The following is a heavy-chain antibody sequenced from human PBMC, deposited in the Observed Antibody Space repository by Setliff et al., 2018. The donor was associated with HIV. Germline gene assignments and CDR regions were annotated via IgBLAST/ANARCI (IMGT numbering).Heavy chain of an antibody. CDR2: IIPIARIP. D-gene: IGHD5-12*01. CDR1: GGTFNTFG. J-gene: IGHJ4*02. CDR3: ARGPLYGYDRGYFDY. Sequence: SVKVSCKASGGTFNTFGTNWVRQAPGQGLAWMGGIIPIARIPNYAQKFQDRVTITADESTSTVYMEISSLTSEDTALYYCARGPLYGYDRGYFDYWGQGTLVTVSS. V-gene: IGHV1-69*10.